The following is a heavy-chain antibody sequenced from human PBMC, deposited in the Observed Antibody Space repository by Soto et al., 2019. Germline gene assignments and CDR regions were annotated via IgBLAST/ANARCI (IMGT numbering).Heavy chain of an antibody. CDR1: GYNFAGYW. V-gene: IGHV5-51*01. D-gene: IGHD3-3*01. CDR2: IYPSDSDT. J-gene: IGHJ4*02. CDR3: ARGGVSTRTFDY. Sequence: PXGSLKISGKGCGYNFAGYWIAWVRQMPGKGLELMGIIYPSDSDTRYRPSFQGQVTISADKSISSAYLQWSSLRASDTAMYYCARGGVSTRTFDYWGQGTPVTVSS.